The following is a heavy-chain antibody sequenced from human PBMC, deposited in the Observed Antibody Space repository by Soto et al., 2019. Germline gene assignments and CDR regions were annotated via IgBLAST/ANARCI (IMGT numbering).Heavy chain of an antibody. CDR1: GYTFTSYG. D-gene: IGHD1-26*01. Sequence: QVQLVQSGAEVKKPGASVKVSCKASGYTFTSYGISWVRQAPGQGLEWMGWISAYNGNTNYAQKLQGRVTMTTDTSTSIALRGLRSLTSDDPAGYYCAGADIVGAPFDYWGQGTLVPVSS. J-gene: IGHJ4*02. CDR2: ISAYNGNT. V-gene: IGHV1-18*01. CDR3: AGADIVGAPFDY.